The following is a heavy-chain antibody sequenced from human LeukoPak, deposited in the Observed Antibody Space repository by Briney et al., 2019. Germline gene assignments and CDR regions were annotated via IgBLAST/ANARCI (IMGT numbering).Heavy chain of an antibody. CDR3: ARYYGDYDAFDI. Sequence: GGSLRLSCAASGFTVSSNYMSWVRQAPGKGLEWVSSISSSSSYIYYADSVKGRFTISRDNAKNSLYLQMNSLRAEDTAVYYCARYYGDYDAFDIWGQGTMVTVSS. V-gene: IGHV3-21*01. J-gene: IGHJ3*02. CDR2: ISSSSSYI. CDR1: GFTVSSNY. D-gene: IGHD4-17*01.